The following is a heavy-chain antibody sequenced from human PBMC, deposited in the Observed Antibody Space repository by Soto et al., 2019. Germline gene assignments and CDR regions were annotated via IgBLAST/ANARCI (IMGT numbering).Heavy chain of an antibody. Sequence: PSETVSLTCAVSGGSISSSNWWSWVRQPPGKGLEWIGEIYHSGSTNYNPSLKSRVTISVDKSKNQFSLKLSSVTAADTAVYYCARAVSAYSTLRAAFDIWGQGTMVTVSS. J-gene: IGHJ3*02. CDR3: ARAVSAYSTLRAAFDI. V-gene: IGHV4-4*02. D-gene: IGHD6-13*01. CDR1: GGSISSSNW. CDR2: IYHSGST.